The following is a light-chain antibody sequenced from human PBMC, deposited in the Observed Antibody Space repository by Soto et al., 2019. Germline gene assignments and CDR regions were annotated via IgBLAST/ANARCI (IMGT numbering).Light chain of an antibody. V-gene: IGKV3-15*01. J-gene: IGKJ4*01. CDR1: QSVSSS. Sequence: PGERATLSCRASQSVSSSLAWYQQKPGQVPRLLIYDASTRATGTPARFSGSGSGTEFTLSISSLQSEDFAVYYCQQYNNWPPLTFGGGTKVEIK. CDR3: QQYNNWPPLT. CDR2: DAS.